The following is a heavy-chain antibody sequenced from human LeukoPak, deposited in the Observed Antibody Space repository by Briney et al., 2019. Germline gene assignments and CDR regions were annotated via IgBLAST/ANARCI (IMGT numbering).Heavy chain of an antibody. V-gene: IGHV4-59*01. D-gene: IGHD1-26*01. CDR2: IYYNGNT. Sequence: PSETLSFTCSVSGASISSYYWNWIRRPPGKGLEWIGYIYYNGNTNYSPSLKSRVTMSVDTSKNLFSLKVSSVTAADTAVYYCARGRSNYYGMDVWGQGTTVTVSS. J-gene: IGHJ6*02. CDR1: GASISSYY. CDR3: ARGRSNYYGMDV.